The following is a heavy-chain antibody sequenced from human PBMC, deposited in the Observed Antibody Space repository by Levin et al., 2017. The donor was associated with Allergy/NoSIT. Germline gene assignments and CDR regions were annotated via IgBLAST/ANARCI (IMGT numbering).Heavy chain of an antibody. V-gene: IGHV3-21*01. Sequence: GESLKISCAASGFTFSSYSMNWVRQAPGKGLEWVSSISSSSSYIYYADSVKGRFTISRDNAKNSLYLQMNSLRAEDTAVYYCATQLGIRYWYFDLWGRGTLVTVSS. CDR2: ISSSSSYI. J-gene: IGHJ2*01. CDR3: ATQLGIRYWYFDL. CDR1: GFTFSSYS. D-gene: IGHD7-27*01.